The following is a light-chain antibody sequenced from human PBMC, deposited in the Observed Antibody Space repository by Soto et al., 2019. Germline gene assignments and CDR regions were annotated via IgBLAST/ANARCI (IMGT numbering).Light chain of an antibody. CDR2: EAT. J-gene: IGLJ2*01. Sequence: QLVLTQPASVSGSPGQSITISCTGTSSDVGSFNLVSWYQQHPGKAPKLLIYEATERPSGVSDRFSGSKSGNTASLTISGLQTEDEADYYCCSYAGSRTWVLFGGGTQLTVL. CDR3: CSYAGSRTWVL. CDR1: SSDVGSFNL. V-gene: IGLV2-23*01.